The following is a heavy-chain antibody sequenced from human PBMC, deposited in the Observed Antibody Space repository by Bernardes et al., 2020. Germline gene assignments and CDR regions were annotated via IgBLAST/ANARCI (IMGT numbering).Heavy chain of an antibody. D-gene: IGHD1-26*01. CDR2: IYYSGST. Sequence: TLSLTCTVSGGSISSYYWSWIRQPPGKGLEWIGYIYYSGSTNYNPSLKSRVTISVDTSKNQFSLKLSSVTAADTAVYYCARGSGSSMGYYYYYYMDVWGKGTTVTVSS. CDR3: ARGSGSSMGYYYYYYMDV. J-gene: IGHJ6*03. V-gene: IGHV4-59*01. CDR1: GGSISSYY.